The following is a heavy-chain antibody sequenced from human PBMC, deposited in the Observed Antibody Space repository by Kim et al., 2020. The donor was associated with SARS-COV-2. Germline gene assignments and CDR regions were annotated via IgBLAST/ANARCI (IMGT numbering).Heavy chain of an antibody. D-gene: IGHD3-10*01. CDR3: AKDSSMVRGVTGMDY. Sequence: GGSLRLSCAASGFTFSSYGMHWVRQAPGKGLEWVAVISYDGSNKYYADSVKGRFTISRDNSKNTLYLQMNSLRAEDTAVYYCAKDSSMVRGVTGMDYWGQGTLVTVSS. CDR1: GFTFSSYG. J-gene: IGHJ4*02. V-gene: IGHV3-30*18. CDR2: ISYDGSNK.